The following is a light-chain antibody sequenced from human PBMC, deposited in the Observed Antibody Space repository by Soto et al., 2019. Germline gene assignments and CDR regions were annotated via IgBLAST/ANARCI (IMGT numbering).Light chain of an antibody. CDR3: AAWDDSLDGWV. CDR1: NSNIGGNP. V-gene: IGLV1-44*01. Sequence: QSVLTQPPSASGTPGQRVTISCSGSNSNIGGNPVNWFQQLPGTAPKLLIYNNNQRPSGVPDRISGSKSGTSASLAISGLHSEDEADDFCAAWDDSLDGWVFGGGTKLTVL. J-gene: IGLJ3*02. CDR2: NNN.